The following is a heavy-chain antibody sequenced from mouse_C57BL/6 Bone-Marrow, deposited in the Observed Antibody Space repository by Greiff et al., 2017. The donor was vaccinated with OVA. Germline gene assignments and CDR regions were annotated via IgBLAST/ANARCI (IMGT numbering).Heavy chain of an antibody. J-gene: IGHJ2*01. V-gene: IGHV1-64*01. CDR3: ARLGDVFDY. D-gene: IGHD3-3*01. Sequence: QVQLKQPGAELVKPGASVKLSCKASGYTFTSYWMHWVKQRPGQGLEWIGMIDPNGGSTNYNEKFQSKATLTVDKSSSTAYMQLSSLTSEDSAVYYCARLGDVFDYGGRGTTLTVSA. CDR1: GYTFTSYW. CDR2: IDPNGGST.